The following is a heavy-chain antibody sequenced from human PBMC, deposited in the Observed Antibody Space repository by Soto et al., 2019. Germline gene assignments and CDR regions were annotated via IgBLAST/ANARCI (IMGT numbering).Heavy chain of an antibody. Sequence: SETLSLTCAVFGGSFSDYSWGWVRQPPGKGLEWIGEINDSGSTNYNPSLKSRVTISIDTSKNQFSLMLTSVTAADTAVYYCARVSDRWGQGTLVTVSS. V-gene: IGHV4-34*01. CDR1: GGSFSDYS. J-gene: IGHJ5*02. CDR3: ARVSDR. CDR2: INDSGST.